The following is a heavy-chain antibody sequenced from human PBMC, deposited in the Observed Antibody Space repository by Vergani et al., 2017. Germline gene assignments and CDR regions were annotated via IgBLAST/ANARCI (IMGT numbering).Heavy chain of an antibody. D-gene: IGHD6-6*01. CDR1: GGSFSGYY. J-gene: IGHJ4*02. CDR3: ARAPGSWAYSFDY. Sequence: QVQLQQWGAGLLKPSETLSLTCAVYGGSFSGYYWNWIRHPPGKGLEWIGEINHSGSTNYNPSLKSRVTISVDTSKNQFSLKLSSLTAADTAVYYCARAPGSWAYSFDYWGQGTLVTVSS. CDR2: INHSGST. V-gene: IGHV4-34*01.